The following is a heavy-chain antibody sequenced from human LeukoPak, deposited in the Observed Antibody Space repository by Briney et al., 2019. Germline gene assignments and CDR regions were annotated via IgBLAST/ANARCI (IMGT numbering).Heavy chain of an antibody. CDR1: GFTFSSYS. CDR2: ISSTGTYI. V-gene: IGHV3-21*01. Sequence: GGSLRLSCAASGFTFSSYSMNWVRQTPGKGLEWVPSISSTGTYIYYADSVKGRFTISRDNAKNSLYLQMNSLRAEDTAVYYCAREPTAMILWGQGTLVTVSS. CDR3: AREPTAMIL. J-gene: IGHJ4*02. D-gene: IGHD5-18*01.